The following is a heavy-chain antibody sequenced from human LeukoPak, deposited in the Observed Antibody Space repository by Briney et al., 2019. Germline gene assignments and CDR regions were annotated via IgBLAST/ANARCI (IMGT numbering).Heavy chain of an antibody. D-gene: IGHD3-22*01. J-gene: IGHJ6*02. V-gene: IGHV3-33*01. Sequence: PGGSLRLSCAASGFTFSSYGMHWVRQAPGKGLEWVAVIWYDGSNKYYADSVKGRFTISRDNSKNTLYLQMNSLRAENTAMYYCARDTYEGGDYYYYGMDVWGQGTTVTVSS. CDR1: GFTFSSYG. CDR3: ARDTYEGGDYYYYGMDV. CDR2: IWYDGSNK.